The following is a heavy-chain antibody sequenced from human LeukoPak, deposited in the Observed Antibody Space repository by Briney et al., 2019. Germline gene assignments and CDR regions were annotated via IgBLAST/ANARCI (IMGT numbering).Heavy chain of an antibody. CDR3: AKAQPTYYDSSGYLALYYFDY. CDR2: ISYDGSNK. CDR1: GFTFSSYG. J-gene: IGHJ4*02. Sequence: GGSLRLSCAASGFTFSSYGMHWVRQAPGKGLEWVAVISYDGSNKYYADSVKGRFTISRDNSKNTLYLQMNSLRAEDTAVYYCAKAQPTYYDSSGYLALYYFDYWGQGTLVTVSS. V-gene: IGHV3-30*18. D-gene: IGHD3-22*01.